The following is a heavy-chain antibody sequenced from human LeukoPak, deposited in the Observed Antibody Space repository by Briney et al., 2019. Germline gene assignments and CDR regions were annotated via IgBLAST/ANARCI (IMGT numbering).Heavy chain of an antibody. V-gene: IGHV1-2*02. Sequence: GASVKVSCKASGYTFTGYYTHWVRQAPGQGLEWMGWINPNSGGTNYAQKFQGRVTMTRDTSISTAYMELSRLRSDDTAVYYCAREAGSIAAADPNWFDPWGQGTLVTVSS. J-gene: IGHJ5*02. D-gene: IGHD6-13*01. CDR2: INPNSGGT. CDR1: GYTFTGYY. CDR3: AREAGSIAAADPNWFDP.